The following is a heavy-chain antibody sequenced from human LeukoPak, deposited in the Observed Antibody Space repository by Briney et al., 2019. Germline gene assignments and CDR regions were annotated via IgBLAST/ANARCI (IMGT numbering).Heavy chain of an antibody. CDR2: ISKNSDDI. CDR1: GFTFSIYS. CDR3: ARVRPGYYCDY. Sequence: PGGSLRLSCVASGFTFSIYSMNWVRQAPGKGLEWVSYISKNSDDIYNADSVRGRFTISRDNAKNSLYLQMNSLRAEDTAVYYRARVRPGYYCDYWGQGILVTVSS. J-gene: IGHJ4*02. V-gene: IGHV3-21*05.